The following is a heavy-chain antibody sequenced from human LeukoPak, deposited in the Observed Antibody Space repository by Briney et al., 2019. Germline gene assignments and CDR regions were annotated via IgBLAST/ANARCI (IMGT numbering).Heavy chain of an antibody. V-gene: IGHV4-34*01. CDR2: INHSGST. CDR1: GGSFSCYY. J-gene: IGHJ4*02. CDR3: ARGSAHTY. Sequence: SETLSLTCAVYGGSFSCYYWSWIRQPPGKGLEWIGEINHSGSTNYNPSLKSRVTISVDTSKNQFSLKLSSVTAADTAVYYCARGSAHTYWGQGTLVTVSS.